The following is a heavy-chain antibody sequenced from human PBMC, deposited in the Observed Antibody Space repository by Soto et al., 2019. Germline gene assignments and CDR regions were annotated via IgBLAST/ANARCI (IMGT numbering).Heavy chain of an antibody. J-gene: IGHJ3*02. Sequence: SVTQRHSNTVVCGTISGRGYPCSWKRQPPGKGLEWIGYIYHSGSTYYNPSLKSRVTISVDRSKNEFSLKLSSVTAADTAVYYCARTPDIWGQGTMVT. V-gene: IGHV4-30-2*01. CDR2: IYHSGST. CDR3: ARTPDI. CDR1: CGTISGRGYP.